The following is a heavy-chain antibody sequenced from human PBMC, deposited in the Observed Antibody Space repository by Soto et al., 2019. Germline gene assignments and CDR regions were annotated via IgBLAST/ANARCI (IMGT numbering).Heavy chain of an antibody. CDR1: GFTVSSNY. CDR2: IYSGGST. J-gene: IGHJ4*02. D-gene: IGHD5-12*01. V-gene: IGHV3-66*01. CDR3: ARDGSGGQSWLEAFDY. Sequence: GGSLRLSCAASGFTVSSNYMSWVRQAPGKGLEWVSVIYSGGSTYYADSVKGRFTISRDNSKNTLYLQMNSLRAEDTAVYYCARDGSGGQSWLEAFDYWGQGTLVTVSS.